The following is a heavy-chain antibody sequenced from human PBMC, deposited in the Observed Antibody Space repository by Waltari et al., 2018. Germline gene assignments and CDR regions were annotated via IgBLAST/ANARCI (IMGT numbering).Heavy chain of an antibody. J-gene: IGHJ5*02. CDR3: VRIRSGYYEIDP. Sequence: EVQLEQSGAEVKKPGESLKISCTGSGYIFTNYWIGWVRQRPGKGLEYMATIHPGDSDTRYSPSFQGHVTILADESINTAYLQWTSLKASDTAMYYCVRIRSGYYEIDPWGRGTLVTVSS. CDR1: GYIFTNYW. D-gene: IGHD3-22*01. V-gene: IGHV5-51*01. CDR2: IHPGDSDT.